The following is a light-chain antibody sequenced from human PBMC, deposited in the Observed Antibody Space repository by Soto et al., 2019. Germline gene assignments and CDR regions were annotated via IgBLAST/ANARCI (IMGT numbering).Light chain of an antibody. CDR1: QSVNSY. V-gene: IGKV3-11*01. J-gene: IGKJ5*01. Sequence: EIFVTQSPATLSLSRWEIATLSWRASQSVNSYLAWYQQKPGQAPRLLIYGASNRATGIPARFSGSGSGTDFTLTISSLEPEDFAVYYCQQYNNWPPITFGQGTRLEIK. CDR2: GAS. CDR3: QQYNNWPPIT.